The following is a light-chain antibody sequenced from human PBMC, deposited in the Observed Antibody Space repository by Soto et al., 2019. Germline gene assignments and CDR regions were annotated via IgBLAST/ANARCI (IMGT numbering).Light chain of an antibody. CDR3: QQYNS. V-gene: IGKV1-5*03. J-gene: IGKJ2*01. CDR1: QSISSW. CDR2: KAS. Sequence: DIQMTQSPSTLSASVGDRVTITCRASQSISSWLVWYQQKPGKAPKLLIYKASSLERGVPSRLSCSGSGTEFTLTISSLQPDDFATYYCQQYNSFGQGTKLEIK.